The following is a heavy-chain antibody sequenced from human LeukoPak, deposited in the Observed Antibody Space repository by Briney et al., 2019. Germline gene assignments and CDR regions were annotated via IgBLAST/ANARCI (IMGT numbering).Heavy chain of an antibody. CDR3: ASEFGGVITSYYFDY. CDR1: GYTFTGYY. Sequence: GASVKVSCKASGYTFTGYYMHWVRQAPGQGLEWMGWINPNSGGTNYAQKFQGRVTMTRDTSISTAYMELSRLRSDDTAVYYCASEFGGVITSYYFDYWGQGTLVTVSS. J-gene: IGHJ4*02. D-gene: IGHD3-3*01. CDR2: INPNSGGT. V-gene: IGHV1-2*02.